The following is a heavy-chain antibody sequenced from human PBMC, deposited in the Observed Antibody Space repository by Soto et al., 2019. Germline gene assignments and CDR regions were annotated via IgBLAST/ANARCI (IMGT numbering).Heavy chain of an antibody. CDR3: AATAARITIFGVEYYYYGMDV. J-gene: IGHJ6*02. D-gene: IGHD3-3*01. CDR1: GFTFTSSA. CDR2: IVVGSGNT. Sequence: SVKVSCKASGFTFTSSAVQWVRQARGQRLEWIGWIVVGSGNTNYAQKFQERVTITRDMSTSTAYMEPSSLRSEDTAVYYCAATAARITIFGVEYYYYGMDVWGQGTTVTVSS. V-gene: IGHV1-58*01.